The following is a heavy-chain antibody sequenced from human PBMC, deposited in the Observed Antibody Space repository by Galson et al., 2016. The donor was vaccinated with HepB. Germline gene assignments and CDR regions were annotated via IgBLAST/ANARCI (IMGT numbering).Heavy chain of an antibody. CDR1: GFSFGSYA. V-gene: IGHV3-23*01. J-gene: IGHJ6*02. CDR2: ISGSGASV. D-gene: IGHD3-10*01. Sequence: SLRLSCAASGFSFGSYALSWVRQAPGKGLECVSVISGSGASVHHAASVKGRFTISRDKPKNTVSLQMTSLRAEDTAVYYCAKDRTPWSYYGSGRYPLRGMDVWGQGTTVTVSS. CDR3: AKDRTPWSYYGSGRYPLRGMDV.